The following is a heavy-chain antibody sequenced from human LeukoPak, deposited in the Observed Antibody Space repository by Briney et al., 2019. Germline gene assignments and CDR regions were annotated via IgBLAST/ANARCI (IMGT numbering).Heavy chain of an antibody. CDR1: GFTFSSYA. D-gene: IGHD6-6*01. V-gene: IGHV3-21*01. CDR2: IGGSSTSL. J-gene: IGHJ4*02. CDR3: ARDYGIAARRGLDY. Sequence: GGSLRLSCAASGFTFSSYAMNWVRQAPGEGLEWVSSIGGSSTSLYYADSLKGRFTISRDNAKNSLYLQLNSLRAEDTAVYYCARDYGIAARRGLDYWGQGTLVTVSS.